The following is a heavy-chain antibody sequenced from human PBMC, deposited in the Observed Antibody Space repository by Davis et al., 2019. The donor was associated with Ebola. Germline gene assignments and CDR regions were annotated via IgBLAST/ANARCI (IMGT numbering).Heavy chain of an antibody. CDR1: GFTFSSYW. CDR2: IKQDGSEK. Sequence: PGGSLRLSCAASGFTFSSYWMSWVRQAPGKGLEWVANIKQDGSEKYYVDSVKGRFTISRDNAKNSLYLQMNSLRAEDTAVYYCARDSGPEGYYYYGMDVWGQGTTVTVSS. CDR3: ARDSGPEGYYYYGMDV. V-gene: IGHV3-7*03. D-gene: IGHD3-10*01. J-gene: IGHJ6*02.